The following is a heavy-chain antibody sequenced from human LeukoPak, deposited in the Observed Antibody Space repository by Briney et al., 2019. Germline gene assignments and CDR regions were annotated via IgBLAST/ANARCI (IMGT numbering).Heavy chain of an antibody. CDR1: GGSISSYY. CDR3: ARENVYDSSGHYYGVWFDP. V-gene: IGHV4-59*01. D-gene: IGHD3-22*01. J-gene: IGHJ5*02. Sequence: PSETLSLTCTVSGGSISSYYWSWIRQPPGKELEWIGYIYYSGSTNYNPSLKSRVTISVDTSKNQFSLKLSSVTAADTAVYYCARENVYDSSGHYYGVWFDPWGQGTLVTVSS. CDR2: IYYSGST.